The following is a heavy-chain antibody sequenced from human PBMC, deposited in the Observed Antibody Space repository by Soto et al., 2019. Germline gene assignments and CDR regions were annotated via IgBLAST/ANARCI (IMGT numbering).Heavy chain of an antibody. J-gene: IGHJ3*02. CDR1: GYTFTSYY. V-gene: IGHV1-46*03. D-gene: IGHD2-15*01. CDR3: ARVGQARYCSGGSCRGAFDI. Sequence: GASVKASCKASGYTFTSYYMHWVRQAPGQGLEWMGIINPSGGSTSYAQKFQGRVTMTRDTSTSTVYMELSSLRSEDTAVYYCARVGQARYCSGGSCRGAFDIWGQGTMVTVSS. CDR2: INPSGGST.